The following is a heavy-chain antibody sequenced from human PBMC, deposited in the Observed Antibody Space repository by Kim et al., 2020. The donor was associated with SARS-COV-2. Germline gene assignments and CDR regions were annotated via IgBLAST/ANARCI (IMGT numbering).Heavy chain of an antibody. CDR3: ARAGIAVAGHVTEFDY. CDR2: IYYSGST. J-gene: IGHJ4*02. D-gene: IGHD6-19*01. CDR1: GGSISSSSYY. Sequence: SETLSLTCTVSGGSISSSSYYWGWIRQPPGKGLEWIGSIYYSGSTYYNPSLKSRVTISVDTSKNQFSLKLSSVTAADTAVYYCARAGIAVAGHVTEFDYWGQGTLVTVSS. V-gene: IGHV4-39*01.